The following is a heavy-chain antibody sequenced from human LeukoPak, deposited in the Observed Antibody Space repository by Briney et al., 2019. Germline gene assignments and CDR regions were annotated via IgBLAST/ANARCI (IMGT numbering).Heavy chain of an antibody. D-gene: IGHD6-13*01. CDR3: ERRSWPYYFDY. V-gene: IGHV4-38-2*01. CDR2: IYHSGST. J-gene: IGHJ4*02. Sequence: PSETLSLTCAVSDYSISSGYYWGWIRQPPGKGLEWIGSIYHSGSTYYNPSLKSRVTISVDTSKNHFTLKLSSVTAADTAVYYCERRSWPYYFDYWGQGTLVTVSS. CDR1: DYSISSGYY.